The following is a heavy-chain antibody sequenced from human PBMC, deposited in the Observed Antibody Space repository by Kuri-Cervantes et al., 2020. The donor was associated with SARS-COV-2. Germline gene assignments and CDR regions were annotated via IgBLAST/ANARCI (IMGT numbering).Heavy chain of an antibody. D-gene: IGHD1-26*01. Sequence: SVKVSCKASGGTFSSYAISWVRQAPGQGLEWMVGIIPILGIANYAQKFQGRVTMTRNTSISTAYMELSSLRSEDTAVYYCARVWGLGDFDYWGQGTLVTVSS. CDR1: GGTFSSYA. V-gene: IGHV1-69*10. J-gene: IGHJ4*02. CDR2: IIPILGIA. CDR3: ARVWGLGDFDY.